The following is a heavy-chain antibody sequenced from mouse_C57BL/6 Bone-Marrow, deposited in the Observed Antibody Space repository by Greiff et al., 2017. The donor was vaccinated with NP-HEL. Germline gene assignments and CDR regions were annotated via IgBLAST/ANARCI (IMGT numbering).Heavy chain of an antibody. CDR3: ARGGDYGSSSWYFDV. CDR2: IYPGDGDT. J-gene: IGHJ1*03. D-gene: IGHD1-1*01. CDR1: GYAFSSSW. V-gene: IGHV1-82*01. Sequence: QVQLQQSGPELVKPGASVKISCKASGYAFSSSWMNWVKQRPGKGLEWIGRIYPGDGDTNYNGKFKGKATLTADQSSSTAYMQLSSLTSEDSAVYFCARGGDYGSSSWYFDVWGTGTTVTVSS.